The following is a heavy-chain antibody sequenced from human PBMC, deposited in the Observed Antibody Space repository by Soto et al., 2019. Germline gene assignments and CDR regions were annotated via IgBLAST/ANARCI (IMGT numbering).Heavy chain of an antibody. Sequence: QVQLQESGPGLVRPSQTLSLTCTVSGGYISSGDYYWSWLRQSPGKGLEWIGYNYYSGSTYYNPTLKSPVTISIDTSKNQFSLKLSSVTAADTAVYYCARERVPSYIHHTWFDSWGQGTLVTVSA. CDR1: GGYISSGDYY. D-gene: IGHD3-10*01. J-gene: IGHJ5*01. CDR3: ARERVPSYIHHTWFDS. CDR2: NYYSGST. V-gene: IGHV4-30-4*01.